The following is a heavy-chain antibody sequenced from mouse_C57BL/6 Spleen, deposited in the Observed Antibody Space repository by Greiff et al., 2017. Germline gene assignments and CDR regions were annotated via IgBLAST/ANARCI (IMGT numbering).Heavy chain of an antibody. J-gene: IGHJ3*01. V-gene: IGHV1-55*01. CDR1: GYTFTSYW. Sequence: VQLQQPGAELVKPGASVKMSCKASGYTFTSYWITWVKQRPGQGLEWIGDIYPGSGSTNYNEKFKSKATLTVDTSSSTAYMQLSSLTSEDSAVYYCARKHSNYAWFAYWGQGTLVTVSA. CDR3: ARKHSNYAWFAY. D-gene: IGHD2-5*01. CDR2: IYPGSGST.